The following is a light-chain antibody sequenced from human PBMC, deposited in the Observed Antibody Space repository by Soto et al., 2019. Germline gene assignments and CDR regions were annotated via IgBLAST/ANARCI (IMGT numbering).Light chain of an antibody. CDR1: QTISSW. J-gene: IGKJ1*01. V-gene: IGKV1-5*03. Sequence: DIQMTQSPSTLSGSVGDRVTITCRASQTISSWLAWYQQKPGKAPKLLIYKASTLKSGVPSRFSGSGSGTEFTLTISTLQPDDFATYYCQPSYRTPRTFGQGTKVDIK. CDR3: QPSYRTPRT. CDR2: KAS.